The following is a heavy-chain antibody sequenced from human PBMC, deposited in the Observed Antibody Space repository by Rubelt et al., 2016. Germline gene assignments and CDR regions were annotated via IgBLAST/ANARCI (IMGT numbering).Heavy chain of an antibody. D-gene: IGHD6-13*01. CDR2: IYYSGST. J-gene: IGHJ6*03. CDR1: GGSISSSSYY. Sequence: QLQLQESGPGLVKPSETLSLTCTVSGGSISSSSYYWGWIRQPPGKGLEWIGSIYYSGSTYYNPSLKSRVTISVDTSKNRFSLKLSAVTAGDTAVYYWARRGIAAGETYYYYYMDVWGKGTTVTVSS. CDR3: ARRGIAAGETYYYYYMDV. V-gene: IGHV4-39*01.